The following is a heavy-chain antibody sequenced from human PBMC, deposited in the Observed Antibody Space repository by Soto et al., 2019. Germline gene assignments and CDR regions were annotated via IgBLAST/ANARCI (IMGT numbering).Heavy chain of an antibody. D-gene: IGHD6-13*01. Sequence: HPGGSLRLSCAASGFTFSSYAMSWVRQAPGKGLEWVSAISGSGGSTYYADSVKGRFTISRDNSKNTLYLQMNSLRAEDTAVYYCAKRVYRAAAGNVDYWGQGTLVTVSS. CDR1: GFTFSSYA. CDR2: ISGSGGST. CDR3: AKRVYRAAAGNVDY. V-gene: IGHV3-23*01. J-gene: IGHJ4*02.